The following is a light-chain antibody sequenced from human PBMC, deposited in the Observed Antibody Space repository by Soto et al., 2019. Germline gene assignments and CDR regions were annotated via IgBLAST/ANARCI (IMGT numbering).Light chain of an antibody. CDR1: QSVSSD. J-gene: IGKJ2*01. Sequence: EIVLTQSPATLSLSPGERATLSCRTSQSVSSDLAWYQQKPGQAPRLLIYDAFRRATGIPARFSGSGSGTDFTLTITSLEPEDFAVYYRQQRTSWPPYTFGQGTRLEIK. CDR3: QQRTSWPPYT. V-gene: IGKV3-11*01. CDR2: DAF.